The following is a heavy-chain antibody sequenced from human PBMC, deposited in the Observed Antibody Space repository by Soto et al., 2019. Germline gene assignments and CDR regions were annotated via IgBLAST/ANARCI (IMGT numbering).Heavy chain of an antibody. Sequence: ASVKVSCKASGYTFTSYYMHWVRQAHGQGLEWMGIINPSGGSTSYAQKFQGRVTMTRDTSTSTVYMELSSLRSEDTAVYYCARDRSSITIFGVDAFDIWGQGTMVTVSS. V-gene: IGHV1-46*03. D-gene: IGHD3-3*01. CDR1: GYTFTSYY. CDR3: ARDRSSITIFGVDAFDI. CDR2: INPSGGST. J-gene: IGHJ3*02.